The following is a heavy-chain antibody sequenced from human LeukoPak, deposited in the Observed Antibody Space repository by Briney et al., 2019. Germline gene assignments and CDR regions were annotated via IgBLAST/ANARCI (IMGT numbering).Heavy chain of an antibody. CDR2: IKQDGSEE. J-gene: IGHJ2*01. CDR1: GFTFSNYW. Sequence: PGGSLRLSCATSGFTFSNYWMSWVRQAPGKGLEWVANIKQDGSEEYYVDSVKGRFTISRDNAKDSLSLQMNGLRVEDTAVYYCARNGRVLEWVYWYFDLWGRGTLVTVSS. V-gene: IGHV3-7*01. D-gene: IGHD3-3*01. CDR3: ARNGRVLEWVYWYFDL.